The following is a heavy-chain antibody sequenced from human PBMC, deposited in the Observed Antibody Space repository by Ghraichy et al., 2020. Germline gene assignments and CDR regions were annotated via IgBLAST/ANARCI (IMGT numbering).Heavy chain of an antibody. V-gene: IGHV3-53*01. CDR2: IYNDGST. CDR3: ARGRSHYQTDSFDY. J-gene: IGHJ4*02. Sequence: GGSLRLSCAASGFTFSSNYMNWVRQAPGKGLEWVSVIYNDGSTYYTDYVKARLTISRNNSKNTLLLQMNSRRAEDTAVIYCARGRSHYQTDSFDYWGQGTPVTVSP. D-gene: IGHD3-10*01. CDR1: GFTFSSNY.